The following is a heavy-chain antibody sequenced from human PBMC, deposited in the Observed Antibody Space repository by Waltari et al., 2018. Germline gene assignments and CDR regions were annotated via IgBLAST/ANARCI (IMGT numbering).Heavy chain of an antibody. CDR2: IKQDGSEK. CDR3: ARERQWLDAFDI. J-gene: IGHJ3*02. CDR1: GFPFSSYW. V-gene: IGHV3-7*01. Sequence: EVQLVESGGGLVQPGGSLRLSCAASGFPFSSYWLSWVRQAPGKGLEWVANIKQDGSEKYYVDSVKGRFTISRDNAKNSLYLQMNSLRAEDTAVYYCARERQWLDAFDIWGQGTMVTVSS. D-gene: IGHD3-22*01.